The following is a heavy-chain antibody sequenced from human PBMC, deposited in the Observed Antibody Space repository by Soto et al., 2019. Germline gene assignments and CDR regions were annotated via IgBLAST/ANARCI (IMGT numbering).Heavy chain of an antibody. D-gene: IGHD3-3*01. CDR2: ISAYNGNT. V-gene: IGHV1-18*01. J-gene: IGHJ6*02. CDR1: GYTFTSYG. CDR3: ARGPYNFWSGLYGMDV. Sequence: ASVKVSCKASGYTFTSYGISWVRQAPGQGLEWMGWISAYNGNTNYARKLQGRVTMTTDTSTSTAYMEPRSLRSDDTAVYYCARGPYNFWSGLYGMDVWGQGTTVTVSS.